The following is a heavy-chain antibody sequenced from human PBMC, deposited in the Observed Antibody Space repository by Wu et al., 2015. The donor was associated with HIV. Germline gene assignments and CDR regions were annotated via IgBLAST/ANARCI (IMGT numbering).Heavy chain of an antibody. J-gene: IGHJ3*01. V-gene: IGHV1-18*01. D-gene: IGHD6-19*01. CDR1: GYTFTSYG. CDR3: ARDRVGVAVAATKVNGLGF. Sequence: QVQVVQSGGEVKKPGASVKVSCKVSGYTFTSYGISWVRQAPGQELEWMGWISAYNGDTKYAQNLQGRVTMTTDTSTRTVYMELRSLRSDDTAIYYCARDRVGVAVAATKVNGLGFWGQGTMVIVSS. CDR2: ISAYNGDT.